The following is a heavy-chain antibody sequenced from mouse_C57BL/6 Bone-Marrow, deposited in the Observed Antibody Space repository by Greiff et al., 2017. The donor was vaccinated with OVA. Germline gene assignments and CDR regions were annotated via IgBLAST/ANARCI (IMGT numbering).Heavy chain of an antibody. J-gene: IGHJ2*01. CDR3: ARHVDY. Sequence: EVQLQESGGDLVKPGGSLKLSCAASGFTFSSYGMSWVRQTPDKRLEWVATISSGGSYTYYPDSVKGRFTISRDNAKNTLYLQMSSLKSEDTAMYYCARHVDYWGQGTTLTVSS. CDR2: ISSGGSYT. V-gene: IGHV5-6*01. CDR1: GFTFSSYG.